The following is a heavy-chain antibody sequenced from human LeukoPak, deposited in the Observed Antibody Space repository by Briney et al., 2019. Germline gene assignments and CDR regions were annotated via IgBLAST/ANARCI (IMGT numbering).Heavy chain of an antibody. CDR2: ISWNSGSI. Sequence: GGSLRLSCAASGFTFDDYAMHWVRQAPGKGLEWVSGISWNSGSIGYVDSVKGRFTISRDNAKNSLYLQMNSLRAEDTAVYYCARDFGPFASGSLEYFDYWGQGTLVTVSS. CDR3: ARDFGPFASGSLEYFDY. V-gene: IGHV3-9*01. CDR1: GFTFDDYA. D-gene: IGHD1-26*01. J-gene: IGHJ4*02.